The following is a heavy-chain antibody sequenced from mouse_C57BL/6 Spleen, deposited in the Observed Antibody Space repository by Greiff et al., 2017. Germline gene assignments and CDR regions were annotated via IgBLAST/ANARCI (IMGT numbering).Heavy chain of an antibody. V-gene: IGHV1-20*01. CDR3: ARGQITSYAMDY. D-gene: IGHD1-1*01. Sequence: EVQLQQSGPELVKPGDSVKISCKASGYSFTGYFMNWVMQSHGKSLEWIGRINPYNGDTFYNQKFKGKATLTVDKSSSTAHMELRSLTSEDSAVYYCARGQITSYAMDYWGQGTSVTVSS. CDR2: INPYNGDT. CDR1: GYSFTGYF. J-gene: IGHJ4*01.